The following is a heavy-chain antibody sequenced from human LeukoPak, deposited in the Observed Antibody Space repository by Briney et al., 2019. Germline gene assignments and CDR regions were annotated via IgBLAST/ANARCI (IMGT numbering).Heavy chain of an antibody. CDR2: INGGGGAT. J-gene: IGHJ4*02. CDR1: GLTCRNLA. CDR3: AKANLDGYNTFDY. V-gene: IGHV3-23*01. Sequence: RRPWGACGLTCRNLALGWGRLITGRRLNWVSSINGGGGATAYADSVRGRFTISRDNSKNTLYLQMDSLRAEDTAVYYCAKANLDGYNTFDYWGQGTLVTVSS. D-gene: IGHD5-24*01.